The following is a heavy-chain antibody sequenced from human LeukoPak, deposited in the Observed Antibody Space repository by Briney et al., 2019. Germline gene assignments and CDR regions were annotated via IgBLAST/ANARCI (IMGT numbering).Heavy chain of an antibody. D-gene: IGHD3-10*01. CDR3: ARTIPYGSGRQHPGKYYFDY. Sequence: GGSLRLSCAASGFTVSSNYMSWVRQAPGKGLEWVSVSYSGGNTYYSDSVKGRVTISRDNSKNTVYFQLDSLRAEDTAVYYCARTIPYGSGRQHPGKYYFDYWGQGTLVTVSS. CDR1: GFTVSSNY. V-gene: IGHV3-53*01. CDR2: SYSGGNT. J-gene: IGHJ4*02.